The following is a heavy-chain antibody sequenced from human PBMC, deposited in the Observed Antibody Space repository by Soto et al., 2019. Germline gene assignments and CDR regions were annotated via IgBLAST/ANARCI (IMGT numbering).Heavy chain of an antibody. J-gene: IGHJ4*02. Sequence: QVQLVESGGGVVQPGRSLRLSCAASGFTVSSYGMHWVRQAPGKGLEWVAVISYDGSNKYYADSVKGRFTISRDNSKNTLYLQMNSLRAEDTAVYYCACTVEEEALDYWGQGTLVTVSS. CDR3: ACTVEEEALDY. CDR1: GFTVSSYG. D-gene: IGHD2-2*01. V-gene: IGHV3-30*03. CDR2: ISYDGSNK.